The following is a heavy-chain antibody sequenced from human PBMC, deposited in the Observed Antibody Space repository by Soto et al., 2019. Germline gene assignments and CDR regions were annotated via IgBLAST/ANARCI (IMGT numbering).Heavy chain of an antibody. D-gene: IGHD3-10*01. CDR3: AAPAGRFGEQVYYYYGMDV. CDR1: GFTFTSSA. J-gene: IGHJ6*02. CDR2: IVVGSGNT. V-gene: IGHV1-58*01. Sequence: GASVKVSCKASGFTFTSSAVQWVRQARGQRLERIGWIVVGSGNTNYAQKFQERVTITRDMSTSTAYMELSSLRSEDTAVYYCAAPAGRFGEQVYYYYGMDVWGQGTTVTVSS.